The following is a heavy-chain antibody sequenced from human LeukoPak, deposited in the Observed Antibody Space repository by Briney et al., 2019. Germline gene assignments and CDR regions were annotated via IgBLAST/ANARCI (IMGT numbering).Heavy chain of an antibody. CDR1: GGTFSSYA. CDR2: IIPIFGTA. Sequence: GSSVKVSCKASGGTFSSYAISWVRQAPGQGLEWMGGIIPIFGTANYAQKFQGRVTITSDESTSTAYMELSSPRSEDTAVYYCARGGPVVVVTAKPFDYWGQGTLVTVSS. V-gene: IGHV1-69*01. J-gene: IGHJ4*02. D-gene: IGHD2-21*02. CDR3: ARGGPVVVVTAKPFDY.